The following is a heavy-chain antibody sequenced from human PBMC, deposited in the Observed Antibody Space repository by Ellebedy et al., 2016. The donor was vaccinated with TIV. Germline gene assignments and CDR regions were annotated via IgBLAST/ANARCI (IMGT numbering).Heavy chain of an antibody. CDR1: GFTFSSYG. CDR3: AKDRSPPAAGIDYYYGMDV. Sequence: GGSLRLXXAASGFTFSSYGMHWVRQAPGKGLEWVAVISYDGSNKYYADSVKGRFTISRDNSKNTLYLQMNSLRAEDTAVYYCAKDRSPPAAGIDYYYGMDVWGQGTTVTVSS. CDR2: ISYDGSNK. V-gene: IGHV3-30*18. D-gene: IGHD6-13*01. J-gene: IGHJ6*02.